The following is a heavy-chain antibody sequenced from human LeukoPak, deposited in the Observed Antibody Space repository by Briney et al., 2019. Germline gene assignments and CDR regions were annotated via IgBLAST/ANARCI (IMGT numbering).Heavy chain of an antibody. Sequence: SETLSLACAVYGVSFSGYYWSWIRRPPGKGLEWIGEINHSGSTTYNSSLKSRVTISVDPSKNQFSLKFVSVTAADTAVYYCARRVFGPYDFWNGQAGYHFDHWGRGTLVTVSS. CDR2: INHSGST. CDR3: ARRVFGPYDFWNGQAGYHFDH. D-gene: IGHD3/OR15-3a*01. J-gene: IGHJ4*02. V-gene: IGHV4-34*01. CDR1: GVSFSGYY.